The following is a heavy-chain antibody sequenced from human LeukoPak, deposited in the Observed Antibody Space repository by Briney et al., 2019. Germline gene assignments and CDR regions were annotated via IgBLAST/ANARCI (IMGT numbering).Heavy chain of an antibody. J-gene: IGHJ3*02. CDR1: GFTFSSYG. V-gene: IGHV3-30*02. Sequence: GGSLRLSCAASGFTFSSYGIHWVRQAPGKGLDWVTFIRYDGSNKYYADSVKGRFTISRDNSKNTLYLQMNSLRAEDTAVYYCANWELRFLEWLKGGDAFDIWGQGTMVTVSS. D-gene: IGHD3-3*01. CDR3: ANWELRFLEWLKGGDAFDI. CDR2: IRYDGSNK.